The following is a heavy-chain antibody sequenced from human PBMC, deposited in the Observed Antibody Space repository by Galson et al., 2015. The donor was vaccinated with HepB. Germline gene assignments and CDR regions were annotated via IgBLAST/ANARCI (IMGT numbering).Heavy chain of an antibody. J-gene: IGHJ3*02. D-gene: IGHD3-3*01. CDR1: GYALTELP. V-gene: IGHV1-24*01. Sequence: SVKVSCKVSGYALTELPIHWVRQAPGKGLEWMGGLDPEDDEMIYAQKFQGRVTMTEDTSTDTAYMELSSLTSEDTAVYYCARLSKFRFLADAFDIWGQGTMVTVSS. CDR2: LDPEDDEM. CDR3: ARLSKFRFLADAFDI.